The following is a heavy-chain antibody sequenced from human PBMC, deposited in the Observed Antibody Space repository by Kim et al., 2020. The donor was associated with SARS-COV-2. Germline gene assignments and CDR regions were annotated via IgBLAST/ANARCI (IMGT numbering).Heavy chain of an antibody. J-gene: IGHJ6*02. D-gene: IGHD3-3*01. CDR2: IYYSGST. CDR1: GGSISSSSYY. CDR3: AKLRLFTLARGGMDV. Sequence: SETLSLTCTVSGGSISSSSYYWGWIRQPPGKGLEWIGSIYYSGSTYYNPSLKSRVTISVDTSKNQFSLKLSSVTAADTAVYYCAKLRLFTLARGGMDVWGQGTTVTVSS. V-gene: IGHV4-39*01.